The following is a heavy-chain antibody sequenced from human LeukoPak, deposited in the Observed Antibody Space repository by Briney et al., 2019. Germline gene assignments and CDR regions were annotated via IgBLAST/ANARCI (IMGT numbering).Heavy chain of an antibody. CDR1: GVSLSGVTAG. V-gene: IGHV6-1*01. Sequence: LPQTLSLSCALSGVSLSGVTAGWHCVRPSPWSGLEWGGRTSYRSKSITDYAVSVKSRITVNPGTSKPQFSLQLTPGTPEDTTVHDCARNSGNYHFYSWGEGDPVTVSS. D-gene: IGHD1-26*01. CDR2: TSYRSKSIT. CDR3: ARNSGNYHFYS. J-gene: IGHJ4*02.